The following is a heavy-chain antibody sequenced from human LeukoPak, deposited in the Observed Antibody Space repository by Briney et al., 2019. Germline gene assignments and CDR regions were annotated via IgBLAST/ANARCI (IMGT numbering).Heavy chain of an antibody. J-gene: IGHJ4*02. V-gene: IGHV3-74*01. CDR1: GFTFSSYW. CDR2: INSDGSST. Sequence: GGSLRLSCAASGFTFSSYWMHWVRQAPGKGLVWVSRINSDGSSTSYADSVKGRFTISRDNAKNTLYLQMNSLRAEDTAVYYCARDSGDSYGYYFDYWGQGTLVTASS. D-gene: IGHD5-18*01. CDR3: ARDSGDSYGYYFDY.